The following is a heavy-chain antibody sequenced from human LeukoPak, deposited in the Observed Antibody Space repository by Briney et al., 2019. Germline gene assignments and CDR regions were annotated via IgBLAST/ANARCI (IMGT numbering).Heavy chain of an antibody. V-gene: IGHV4-34*01. J-gene: IGHJ5*02. CDR1: GGSFSGYY. CDR3: ARGDYDYVWGSYRYSWFDP. Sequence: SETLSLTCAVYGGSFSGYYWSWIRQPPGKGLEWIGEINHSGSTNYNPSLKSRVTISVDTSKNQFSLKLSSVTAADTAVYYCARGDYDYVWGSYRYSWFDPWGQGTLVTVSS. CDR2: INHSGST. D-gene: IGHD3-16*02.